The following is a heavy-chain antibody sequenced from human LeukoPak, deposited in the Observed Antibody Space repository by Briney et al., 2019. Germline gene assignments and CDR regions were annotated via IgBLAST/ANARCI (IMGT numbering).Heavy chain of an antibody. CDR3: ANTPYRRTRIAARHIDY. CDR1: GFTFSSYA. CDR2: ISGSGGST. J-gene: IGHJ4*02. Sequence: GGSLRLSCAASGFTFSSYAMSWVRQAPGKGLEWVSAISGSGGSTYYADSVKGRFTISRDNSKNTLYLQMNSLRAEDTAVYYCANTPYRRTRIAARHIDYWGQGTLVTVSS. V-gene: IGHV3-23*01. D-gene: IGHD6-6*01.